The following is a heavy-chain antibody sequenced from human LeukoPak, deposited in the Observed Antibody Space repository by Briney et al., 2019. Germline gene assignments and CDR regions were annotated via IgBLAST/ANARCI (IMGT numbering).Heavy chain of an antibody. J-gene: IGHJ4*02. Sequence: ASVKVSCKASGYTFTGYYMHWVRQAPGQGLEWMGWINPNSGGTNYAQKFQGRVTMTRDTSISTAYMELSRLRSDDTAVYYCARDLVGATGEYYFDYWGQGTLVTVSS. V-gene: IGHV1-2*02. CDR1: GYTFTGYY. CDR2: INPNSGGT. D-gene: IGHD1-26*01. CDR3: ARDLVGATGEYYFDY.